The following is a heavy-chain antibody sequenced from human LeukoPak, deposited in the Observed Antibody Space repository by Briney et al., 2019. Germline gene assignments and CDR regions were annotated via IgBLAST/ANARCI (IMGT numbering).Heavy chain of an antibody. CDR1: GFTFSSYG. D-gene: IGHD1-26*01. Sequence: PGGSLRLSCAASGFTFSSYGMTWVRQAPGKGLEWVSYISSSSSTIYYADSVKGRFTISRDNAKNSLYLQLNSLRAEDTAVYYCARPSFVTWSYYPLWGQGTLVAVSS. CDR2: ISSSSSTI. V-gene: IGHV3-48*01. CDR3: ARPSFVTWSYYPL. J-gene: IGHJ4*02.